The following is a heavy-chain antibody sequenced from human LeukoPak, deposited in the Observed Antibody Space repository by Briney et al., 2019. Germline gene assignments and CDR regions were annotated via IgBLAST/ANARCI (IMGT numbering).Heavy chain of an antibody. Sequence: SETPSLTCTVSGNSISSGDNYWSWIRQPAGKGLEWIGRIYTSGSTNYNPSLKSRVTISGDTSKNQFSLRLSSVTAADTAVYYCARARRPITMIKNWFDPWGQGTLVTVSS. D-gene: IGHD3-22*01. V-gene: IGHV4-61*02. CDR1: GNSISSGDNY. CDR2: IYTSGST. J-gene: IGHJ5*02. CDR3: ARARRPITMIKNWFDP.